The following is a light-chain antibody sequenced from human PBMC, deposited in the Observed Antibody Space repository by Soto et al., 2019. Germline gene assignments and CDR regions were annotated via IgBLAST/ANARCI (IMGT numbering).Light chain of an antibody. CDR3: QQYNTFWT. Sequence: DILMTQSPATLSASVGDRVTITCRASQSISSWLAWYQQKPGKAPKLLIYDVSSLESGVPSRFSGSGSGTEFTLTISSLQPDDFATYYCQQYNTFWTFGQGTKVDI. V-gene: IGKV1-5*01. CDR2: DVS. CDR1: QSISSW. J-gene: IGKJ1*01.